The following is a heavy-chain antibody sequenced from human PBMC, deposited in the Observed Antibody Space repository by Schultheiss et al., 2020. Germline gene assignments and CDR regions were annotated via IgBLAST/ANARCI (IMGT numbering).Heavy chain of an antibody. J-gene: IGHJ6*03. CDR2: INHSGST. D-gene: IGHD3-10*01. Sequence: SETLSLTCTVSGGSISSYYWSWIRQPPGKGLEWIGEINHSGSTNYNPSLKSRVTISVDTSKNQFSLKLSSVTAADTAVYYCARWFRRGIYYYYVDVWGKGTTVTVSS. CDR1: GGSISSYY. V-gene: IGHV4-34*01. CDR3: ARWFRRGIYYYYVDV.